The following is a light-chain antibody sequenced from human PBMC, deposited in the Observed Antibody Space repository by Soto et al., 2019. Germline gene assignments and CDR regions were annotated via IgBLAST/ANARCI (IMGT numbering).Light chain of an antibody. CDR2: DAS. CDR1: QSVSSY. CDR3: QQRRTGPRIT. Sequence: EIVLTQSPATLSLSPGERATLSCRASQSVSSYLAWYQQKPGQAPRLLIYDASNRATGIPARFSGSGSGTASTPPISSLDPEDFAFYNCQQRRTGPRITFAQGTRLKIK. V-gene: IGKV3-11*01. J-gene: IGKJ5*01.